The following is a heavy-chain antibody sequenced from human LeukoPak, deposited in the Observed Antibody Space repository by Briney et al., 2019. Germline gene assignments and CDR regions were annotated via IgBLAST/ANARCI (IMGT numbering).Heavy chain of an antibody. Sequence: SETLSLTCAVYGGCFSGYYWSWIRQPAGKGVEWVGEVNQRGSANYKPCLKSRVTISVDASKNQFSLKLSAVTAADTAVYYCARGGSLTGYGDYWGQGILVTVTS. CDR1: GGCFSGYY. D-gene: IGHD3-9*01. CDR2: VNQRGSA. CDR3: ARGGSLTGYGDY. J-gene: IGHJ4*02. V-gene: IGHV4-34*01.